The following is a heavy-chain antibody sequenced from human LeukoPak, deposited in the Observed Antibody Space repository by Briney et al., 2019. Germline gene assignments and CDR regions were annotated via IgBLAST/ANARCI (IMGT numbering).Heavy chain of an antibody. J-gene: IGHJ2*01. D-gene: IGHD6-13*01. CDR3: ASLPGGKTAALGFDL. CDR1: GFTLSSFW. V-gene: IGHV3-7*01. Sequence: GGSLRLSCATSGFTLSSFWMSWVRQTPGKGLEWVANIKQDGRERYYVDSVKGRFTISRDNAKNSLFLQMNSLRADDTAVYYCASLPGGKTAALGFDLRGRGTLVTVSS. CDR2: IKQDGRER.